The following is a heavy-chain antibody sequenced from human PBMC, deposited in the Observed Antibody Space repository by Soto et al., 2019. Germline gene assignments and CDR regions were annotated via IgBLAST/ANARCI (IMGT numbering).Heavy chain of an antibody. CDR1: EGKSSDYY. CDR3: ARDGQLVPFDY. CDR2: ISSSGSTI. Sequence: RDSCGVGEGKSSDYYISCISKAPGKWLEWVSYISSSGSTIYYADSVKGRFTISRDNAKNSLYLQMNSLRAVFTSLYYCARDGQLVPFDYSGQRTLVTVSS. J-gene: IGHJ4*02. V-gene: IGHV3-11*01. D-gene: IGHD6-13*01.